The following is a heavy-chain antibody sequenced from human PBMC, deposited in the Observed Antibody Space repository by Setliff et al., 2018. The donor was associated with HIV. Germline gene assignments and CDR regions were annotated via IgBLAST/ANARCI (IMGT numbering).Heavy chain of an antibody. D-gene: IGHD5-18*01. CDR3: ARDGGGYNYGSVRYFDY. Sequence: GGSLRLSCAVSGFNFGSYAIHWVRLAPGQGPQWVALISYDGNNQWYADSVKGRFTISRDNSKNTLHLESNNLRPEDTAVYYCARDGGGYNYGSVRYFDYWSQGTLVTVSS. J-gene: IGHJ4*02. CDR2: ISYDGNNQ. V-gene: IGHV3-30-3*01. CDR1: GFNFGSYA.